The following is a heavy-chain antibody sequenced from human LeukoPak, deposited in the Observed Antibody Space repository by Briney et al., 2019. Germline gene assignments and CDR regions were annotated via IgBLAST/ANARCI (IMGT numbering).Heavy chain of an antibody. D-gene: IGHD3-3*01. J-gene: IGHJ4*02. CDR3: AKVVYDFWSAIDY. CDR2: ISGSGVGT. CDR1: GFTFSSYT. Sequence: GGSLRLSCAASGFTFSSYTMNWVRQAPGKGLEWVSAISGSGVGTYYADSVKGRFTISRDNSWNTLYLQMSSLRAEDTARYYCAKVVYDFWSAIDYWGQGTLVTVSS. V-gene: IGHV3-23*01.